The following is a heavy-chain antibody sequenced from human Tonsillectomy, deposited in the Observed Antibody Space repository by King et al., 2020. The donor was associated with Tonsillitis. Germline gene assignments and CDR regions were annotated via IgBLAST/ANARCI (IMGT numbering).Heavy chain of an antibody. Sequence: VQLVESGGGVVQPGKSLRLSCAASGFTFSRYGMHWVRQAPGKGLEWVAVIWYDGNNKIYADSVKGRFTISRDNSQNTLFLQMNSLGAEDTAMYYCATATGPAAYDTSGSYHDYWGQGTLVTASS. J-gene: IGHJ4*02. CDR1: GFTFSRYG. D-gene: IGHD3-22*01. V-gene: IGHV3-33*08. CDR3: ATATGPAAYDTSGSYHDY. CDR2: IWYDGNNK.